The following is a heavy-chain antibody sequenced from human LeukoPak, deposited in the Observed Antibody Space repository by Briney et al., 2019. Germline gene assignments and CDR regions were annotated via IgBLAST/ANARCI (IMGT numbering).Heavy chain of an antibody. CDR3: ARSAAVYYDSSGATRFDY. J-gene: IGHJ4*02. Sequence: SVKVSCKASGGTFSSYAISWVRQAPGQGLEWMGRIIPILGIANYAQKFQGRVTITADKSTSTAYMELSSLRSEDTAVYYCARSAAVYYDSSGATRFDYWGQGTLVTVSS. CDR1: GGTFSSYA. V-gene: IGHV1-69*04. D-gene: IGHD3-22*01. CDR2: IIPILGIA.